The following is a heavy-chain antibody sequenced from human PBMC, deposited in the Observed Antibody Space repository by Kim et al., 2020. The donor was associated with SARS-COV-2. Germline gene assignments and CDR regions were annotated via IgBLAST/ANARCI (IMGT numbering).Heavy chain of an antibody. D-gene: IGHD3-16*01. CDR2: ISAYNGNT. V-gene: IGHV1-18*01. CDR3: ARERGDYVWGSYRGPPDY. CDR1: GYTFTSYG. Sequence: ASVKVSCKASGYTFTSYGISWVRQAPGQGLEWMGWISAYNGNTNYAQKLQGRVTMTTDTSTSTAYMELRSLRSDDTAVYYCARERGDYVWGSYRGPPDYWGQGTLVTVSS. J-gene: IGHJ4*02.